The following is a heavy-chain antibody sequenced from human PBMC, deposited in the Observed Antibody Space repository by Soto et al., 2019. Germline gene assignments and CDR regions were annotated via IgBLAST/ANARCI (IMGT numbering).Heavy chain of an antibody. J-gene: IGHJ4*02. CDR2: INSDGSTT. CDR3: ARDHCTSSVCYPSYLDY. CDR1: GFTFSNYW. Sequence: EVQLVESGGGLVQPGGSLRLSCAVSGFTFSNYWMHWVRQAPGKGLVWVSRINSDGSTTTYADSVKGRFTMSRDNAKNMMYLQRNSLRAEDTAVYYCARDHCTSSVCYPSYLDYWGQGTLVTVSS. D-gene: IGHD2-2*01. V-gene: IGHV3-74*03.